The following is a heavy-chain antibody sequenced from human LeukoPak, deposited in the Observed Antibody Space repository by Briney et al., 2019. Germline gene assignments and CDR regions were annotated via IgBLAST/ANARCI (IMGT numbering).Heavy chain of an antibody. V-gene: IGHV3-48*03. D-gene: IGHD3-10*01. CDR2: ISSSGDII. CDR3: ARGVRIRLYQH. CDR1: GFTFSSYE. J-gene: IGHJ1*01. Sequence: SGGSLSLSCAASGFTFSSYEMNWVRQAPGKGLEWVSYISSSGDIIYYADPVKGRFTISRDSAKNSLYLQMNSLRAEDTAVYYCARGVRIRLYQHWGQGTLVTVSS.